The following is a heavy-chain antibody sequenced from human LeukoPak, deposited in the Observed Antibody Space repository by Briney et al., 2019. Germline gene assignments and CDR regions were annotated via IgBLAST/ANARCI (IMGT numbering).Heavy chain of an antibody. CDR3: ARDRSSLLWFGENHDAFDI. V-gene: IGHV1-18*01. J-gene: IGHJ3*02. D-gene: IGHD3-10*01. Sequence: ASVTVSCKASGYTFTSYGISWVRQAPGQGLEWMGWISAYNGNTNYAQKLQGRVTMTTDTSTSTAYMELRSLRSDDTAVYYCARDRSSLLWFGENHDAFDIWGQGTMVTVSS. CDR1: GYTFTSYG. CDR2: ISAYNGNT.